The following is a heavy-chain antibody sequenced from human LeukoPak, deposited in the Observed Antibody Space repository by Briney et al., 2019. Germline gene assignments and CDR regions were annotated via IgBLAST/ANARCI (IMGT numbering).Heavy chain of an antibody. V-gene: IGHV3-7*01. CDR2: IKQDGGET. CDR3: ARDGGIQLWFGVDI. D-gene: IGHD5-18*01. J-gene: IGHJ3*02. CDR1: GFPFSSYW. Sequence: PGGSLRLSCAASGFPFSSYWVAWVRQAPGKGLEWVASIKQDGGETFYVDSVKGRFTISRDNSKNTLYLQMNSLRAEDTAVYYCARDGGIQLWFGVDIWGQGTMVTISS.